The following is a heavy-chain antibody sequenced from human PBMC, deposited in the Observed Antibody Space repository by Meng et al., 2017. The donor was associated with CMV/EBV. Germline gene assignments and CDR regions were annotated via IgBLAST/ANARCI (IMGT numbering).Heavy chain of an antibody. CDR3: ARVEMATSIRDHYGMDV. Sequence: SVKVSCKASGGTFSSYAISWVRQAPGQGLEWMGGIIPIFGTANYAQKFQGRVTITTDESTSTAYMELSSLRSEDTAGYYCARVEMATSIRDHYGMDVWGQGTTVTVSS. V-gene: IGHV1-69*05. CDR2: IIPIFGTA. CDR1: GGTFSSYA. D-gene: IGHD5-24*01. J-gene: IGHJ6*02.